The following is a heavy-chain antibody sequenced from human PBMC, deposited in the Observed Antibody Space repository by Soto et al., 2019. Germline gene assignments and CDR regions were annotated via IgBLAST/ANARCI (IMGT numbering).Heavy chain of an antibody. CDR2: IYSGGST. Sequence: EVPLVESGGGLVQPGGSLRLSCAASGFTVSSNYMSWVRQAPGKGLEWVSVIYSGGSTYYADSVKGRFTISRDNSKNTLYLQMNSLRAEDTAVYYCAREDEGKSSNYDFWSGYYYGMDVWGQGTTVTVSS. J-gene: IGHJ6*02. CDR3: AREDEGKSSNYDFWSGYYYGMDV. CDR1: GFTVSSNY. D-gene: IGHD3-3*01. V-gene: IGHV3-66*01.